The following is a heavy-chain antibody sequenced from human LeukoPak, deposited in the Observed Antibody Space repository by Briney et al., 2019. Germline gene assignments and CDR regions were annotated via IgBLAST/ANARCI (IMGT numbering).Heavy chain of an antibody. Sequence: SETLSLTCTVSGGSISSYYWRWIRQPPGKGLEWIGYIYYSGSTNYNPSLKSRVTISVDTSKNQFSLKLSSVTAADTAVYYCARGSGYYDSSGYYDYWGQGTLVTVSS. D-gene: IGHD3-22*01. J-gene: IGHJ4*02. CDR1: GGSISSYY. V-gene: IGHV4-59*01. CDR2: IYYSGST. CDR3: ARGSGYYDSSGYYDY.